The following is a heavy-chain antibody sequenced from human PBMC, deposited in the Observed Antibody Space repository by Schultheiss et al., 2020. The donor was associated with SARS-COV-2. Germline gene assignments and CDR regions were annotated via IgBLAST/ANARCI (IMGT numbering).Heavy chain of an antibody. V-gene: IGHV4-34*01. CDR2: IYHSGST. CDR3: ARGELLSN. CDR1: GGSFSGYY. J-gene: IGHJ4*02. D-gene: IGHD3-10*01. Sequence: SETLSLTCAVYGGSFSGYYWNWIRQPPGKGLEWIGSIYHSGSTYYNPSLKSRVTISVDTSKNQFSLKLSSVTAADTAVYYCARGELLSNWGQGTLVTVSS.